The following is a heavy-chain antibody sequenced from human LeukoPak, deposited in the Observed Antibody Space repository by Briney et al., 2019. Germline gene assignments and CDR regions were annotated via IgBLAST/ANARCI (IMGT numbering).Heavy chain of an antibody. Sequence: GASVKVSYKASGYTFSSYDINWVRQAPGQGREWMGWMNPNSGNTGSAQKFQGRVTITRDTSISTAYMELSNLRSEDTAVYYCASPTKQDTVAYQYSGSIRHYYGMAVWGQGTTVTVSS. CDR1: GYTFSSYD. CDR3: ASPTKQDTVAYQYSGSIRHYYGMAV. J-gene: IGHJ6*02. V-gene: IGHV1-8*01. D-gene: IGHD5-12*01. CDR2: MNPNSGNT.